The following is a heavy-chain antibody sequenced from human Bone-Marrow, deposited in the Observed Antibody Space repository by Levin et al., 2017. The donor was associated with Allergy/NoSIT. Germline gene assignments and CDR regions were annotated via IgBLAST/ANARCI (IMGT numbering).Heavy chain of an antibody. CDR1: GAYIRSGGYY. Sequence: RPSETLSLTCSFSGAYIRSGGYYWTWIRQHPGKGLEWIGYISSRGSASYNPSLESRVVISLDTSKNQFSLKVTSVTAADTALYYCASGTASCGGDCFPYWGQGTLVAVSS. V-gene: IGHV4-31*03. J-gene: IGHJ4*02. CDR2: ISSRGSA. CDR3: ASGTASCGGDCFPY. D-gene: IGHD2-21*02.